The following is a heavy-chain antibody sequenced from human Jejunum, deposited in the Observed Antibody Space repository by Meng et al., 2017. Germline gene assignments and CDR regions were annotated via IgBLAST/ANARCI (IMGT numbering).Heavy chain of an antibody. V-gene: IGHV3-9*01. J-gene: IGHJ6*02. CDR2: INFNSGTI. CDR1: GFDFHDHA. D-gene: IGHD4-23*01. Sequence: SLKISCVGSGFDFHDHAMHWVRQAPGKGLEWVSGINFNSGTIGYADSVKGRFTISRDNAGSSLYLQMNSLKVEDTALYYSAKPSTGGMFLNGLDVWSQGTTVTVSS. CDR3: AKPSTGGMFLNGLDV.